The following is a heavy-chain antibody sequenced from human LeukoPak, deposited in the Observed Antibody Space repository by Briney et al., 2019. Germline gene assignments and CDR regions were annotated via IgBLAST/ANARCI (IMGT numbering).Heavy chain of an antibody. J-gene: IGHJ4*02. CDR2: IVVGSGNT. CDR1: GFTFPHSV. V-gene: IGHV1-58*02. CDR3: AAGWVCSGGSCYYYFDY. Sequence: GTSVKVSFKASGFTFPHSVMPGVRQAGGQRLDWIGWIVVGSGNTNYAQKFQERVSITRDMSTSTAYMELSSLRSEDTAVYYCAAGWVCSGGSCYYYFDYWGQGTLVTVSS. D-gene: IGHD2-15*01.